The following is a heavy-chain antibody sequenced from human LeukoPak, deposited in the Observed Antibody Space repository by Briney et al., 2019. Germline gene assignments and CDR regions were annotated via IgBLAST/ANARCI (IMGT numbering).Heavy chain of an antibody. CDR3: ARDPRYYGSGSYYNKGEWFDP. CDR2: IYSGGST. CDR1: RFTVSSNY. D-gene: IGHD3-10*01. Sequence: GGSLRLSCAASRFTVSSNYMNWVRQAPVKGLEWVSIIYSGGSTYYADSVKSRFTISRDNSKNTLYLQMNSLRAEDTAVYYCARDPRYYGSGSYYNKGEWFDPWGQGTLVTVSS. J-gene: IGHJ5*02. V-gene: IGHV3-66*01.